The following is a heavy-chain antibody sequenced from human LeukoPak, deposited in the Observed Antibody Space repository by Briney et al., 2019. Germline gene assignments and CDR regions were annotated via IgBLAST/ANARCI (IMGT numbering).Heavy chain of an antibody. Sequence: GGSLRLSCAASGFTFSNYYMHWVRQAPGKGLVWVSRINSDGTSTNYADSVKGRFTISRDNAKNTLYLQMNSLRAEDTALYYCARRGATHWFDPWGQGTLVTVSS. V-gene: IGHV3-74*01. CDR3: ARRGATHWFDP. J-gene: IGHJ5*02. CDR2: INSDGTST. D-gene: IGHD2-15*01. CDR1: GFTFSNYY.